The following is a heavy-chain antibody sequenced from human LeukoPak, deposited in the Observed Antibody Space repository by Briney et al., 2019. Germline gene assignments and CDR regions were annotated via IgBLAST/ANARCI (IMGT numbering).Heavy chain of an antibody. CDR2: IYYSGST. J-gene: IGHJ5*02. CDR1: GGSISSYY. V-gene: IGHV4-59*01. CDR3: ARGYSSGWYRFDP. D-gene: IGHD6-19*01. Sequence: KPSETLSLTCTVSGGSISSYYWSWIRQPPGKGLEWIGYIYYSGSTNYNPSLKSRVTISVDTSKNHFSLKLSSATSADTAVYYCARGYSSGWYRFDPWGQGTLVTVSS.